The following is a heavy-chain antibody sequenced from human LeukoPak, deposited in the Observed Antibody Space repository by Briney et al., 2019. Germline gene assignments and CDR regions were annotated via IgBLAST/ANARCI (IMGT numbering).Heavy chain of an antibody. V-gene: IGHV4-39*06. D-gene: IGHD7-27*01. CDR2: IHYSGKT. Sequence: PSETLSLTCTVSSGSISSGAYYWGWIRQPPGKGLEWIGTIHYSGKTYYNPSLKSRITISIDTSKKRFALKLSSVTAADTAVYYCARGRGLLGPFDFWGQGTLVTVSS. J-gene: IGHJ4*02. CDR1: SGSISSGAYY. CDR3: ARGRGLLGPFDF.